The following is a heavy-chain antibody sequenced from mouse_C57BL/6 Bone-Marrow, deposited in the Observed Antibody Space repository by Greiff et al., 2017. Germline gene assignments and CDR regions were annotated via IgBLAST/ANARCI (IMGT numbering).Heavy chain of an antibody. Sequence: VQRVESGAELARPGASVKLSCKASGYTFTSYGISWVKQRTGQGLEWIGEIYPRSGNTYYNEKFKGKATLTADKSSSTAYMELRSLTSEDSAVYFCARKVITTGVAKGFAYWGQGTLVTVSA. V-gene: IGHV1-81*01. CDR3: ARKVITTGVAKGFAY. CDR2: IYPRSGNT. CDR1: GYTFTSYG. J-gene: IGHJ3*01. D-gene: IGHD1-1*01.